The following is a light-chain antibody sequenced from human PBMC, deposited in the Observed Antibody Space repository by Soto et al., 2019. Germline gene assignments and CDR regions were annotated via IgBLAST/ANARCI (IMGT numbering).Light chain of an antibody. CDR3: CSYAGTYTYV. J-gene: IGLJ1*01. CDR2: DVI. CDR1: SSDVGAYNY. V-gene: IGLV2-11*01. Sequence: QSALTQPRSVSGSPGQSVTISCTGTSSDVGAYNYVSWYQQEPGKAPKLMIYDVIKRPSGVPDRFSGSKSDNAASLTISGLQAEDEADYYCCSYAGTYTYVFGTGTKVPS.